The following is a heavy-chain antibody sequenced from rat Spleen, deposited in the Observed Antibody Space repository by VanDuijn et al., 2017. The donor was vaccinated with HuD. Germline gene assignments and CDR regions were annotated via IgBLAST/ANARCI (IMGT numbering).Heavy chain of an antibody. V-gene: IGHV2-13*01. D-gene: IGHD1-2*01. CDR1: GFSLTKHS. CDR3: ARAFYSTFIHFDY. Sequence: QVQLKESGPGLVQPSETLSLSCTVSGFSLTKHSVSWVRQPPGKGLEWMGVIWGNGNANYNSVLKSRLSISRDPSKNQVFLKMNSLQSEDTATYYCARAFYSTFIHFDYWGQGVMVTVSS. CDR2: IWGNGNA. J-gene: IGHJ2*01.